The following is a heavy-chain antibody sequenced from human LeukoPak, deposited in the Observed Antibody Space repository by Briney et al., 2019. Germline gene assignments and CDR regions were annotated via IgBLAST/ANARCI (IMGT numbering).Heavy chain of an antibody. CDR1: GFIFSSFG. Sequence: GGSLRLSCAVSGFIFSSFGMHWVRQAPGKGLEWVAVISYDGRNKYYADSVKGRFTISGDNSKNTLYLQMNSLRAEDTAVYYCAKEKLWFGELLLSMDVWGQGTTVTVPS. D-gene: IGHD3-10*01. V-gene: IGHV3-30*18. J-gene: IGHJ6*02. CDR3: AKEKLWFGELLLSMDV. CDR2: ISYDGRNK.